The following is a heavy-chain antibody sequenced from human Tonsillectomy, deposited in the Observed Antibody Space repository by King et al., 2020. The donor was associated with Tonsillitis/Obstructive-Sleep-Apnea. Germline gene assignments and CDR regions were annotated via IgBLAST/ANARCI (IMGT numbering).Heavy chain of an antibody. CDR1: GGSISSSSYY. Sequence: MQLQESGPGLVKPSETLSLTCTVSGGSISSSSYYWGWIRQPPGKGLEWIGSIYYSGSTYYNPSLKSRVTISVDTSKNQFSLKLSSVTAADTAVYYCAPLSGASMDFDYWGQGTLVTVSS. D-gene: IGHD2-8*01. CDR2: IYYSGST. J-gene: IGHJ4*02. V-gene: IGHV4-39*01. CDR3: APLSGASMDFDY.